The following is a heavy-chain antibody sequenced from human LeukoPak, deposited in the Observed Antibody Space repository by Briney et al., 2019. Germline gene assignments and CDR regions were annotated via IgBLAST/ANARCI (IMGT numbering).Heavy chain of an antibody. J-gene: IGHJ1*01. CDR2: IINSGNNI. D-gene: IGHD6-19*01. Sequence: GGSLRLSCAASGFTFSNSDMNWVRQAPGKGVEWVSYIINSGNNIYYEDSVKGRFTISRDNAKTSLYLQMNSLRADATAVSHCVRDTAGSGSFAQYLTYWGQGTLVTVSS. CDR3: VRDTAGSGSFAQYLTY. V-gene: IGHV3-48*03. CDR1: GFTFSNSD.